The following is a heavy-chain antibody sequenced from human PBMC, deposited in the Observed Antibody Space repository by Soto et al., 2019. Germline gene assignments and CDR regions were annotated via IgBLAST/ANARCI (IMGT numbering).Heavy chain of an antibody. CDR2: TSHDGSNK. V-gene: IGHV3-30*18. CDR1: GFTFSNCD. Sequence: QVQLVESGGGVVQPGRSLRLLCAASGFTFSNCDMHWVRQAPGKGLEWVAVTSHDGSNKYYADSVKGRFTISRDNSKNTLYRQMNSLKAEDTALYYCAKDRLNYYDSRSPGAFDIWGQGTMVTVSS. D-gene: IGHD3-22*01. J-gene: IGHJ3*02. CDR3: AKDRLNYYDSRSPGAFDI.